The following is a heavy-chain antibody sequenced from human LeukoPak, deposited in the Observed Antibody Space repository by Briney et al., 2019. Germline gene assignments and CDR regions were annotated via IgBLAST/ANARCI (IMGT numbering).Heavy chain of an antibody. CDR3: ARASSSWYRYYFDY. V-gene: IGHV3-11*06. CDR2: ISSSNSYT. CDR1: GFTFSDYY. Sequence: GGSLRLSCAASGFTFSDYYMSWIRQAPGKGLEWVSYISSSNSYTNYADSVKGRFTISRDNAKNSLYLQMNSLRAEDTAVYYCARASSSWYRYYFDYWGQGTLVTVSS. J-gene: IGHJ4*02. D-gene: IGHD6-13*01.